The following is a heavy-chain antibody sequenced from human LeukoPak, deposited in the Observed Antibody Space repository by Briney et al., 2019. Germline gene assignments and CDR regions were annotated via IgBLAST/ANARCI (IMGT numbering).Heavy chain of an antibody. CDR1: GFTFSSYW. V-gene: IGHV3-7*01. CDR3: ARDRYYDSSGLDY. CDR2: IKEDGSEK. J-gene: IGHJ4*02. Sequence: GGSLRLSCAASGFTFSSYWMSWVRQAPGKGLEWVANIKEDGSEKYYVDSVKGRFTISRDNAKNSLYLQMNSLRAEDTAVYYCARDRYYDSSGLDYWGQGTLVTVSS. D-gene: IGHD3-22*01.